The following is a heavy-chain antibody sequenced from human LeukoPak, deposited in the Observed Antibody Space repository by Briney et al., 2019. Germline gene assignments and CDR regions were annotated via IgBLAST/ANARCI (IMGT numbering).Heavy chain of an antibody. CDR3: AKPRDYDFWSGYYKGGPDYYYYMDV. CDR2: IRYDGSNK. V-gene: IGHV3-30*02. J-gene: IGHJ6*03. Sequence: GGSLRLSCAASGFIFSTYGMHWVRQAPGKGLEWVAFIRYDGSNKYYADSVKGRFTISRDNSKNTLYLQMNSLRAEDTAVYYCAKPRDYDFWSGYYKGGPDYYYYMDVWGKGTTVTVSS. CDR1: GFIFSTYG. D-gene: IGHD3-3*01.